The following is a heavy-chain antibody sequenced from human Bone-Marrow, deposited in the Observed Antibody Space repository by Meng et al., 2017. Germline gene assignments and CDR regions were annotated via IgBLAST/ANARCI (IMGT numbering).Heavy chain of an antibody. J-gene: IGHJ4*02. Sequence: GGRLPKTYGSLRVSYTASAFTFSCDCMRWIRQAPWKGMELGSYNSRTRKSIDYADSVKSRFTISRDNADNSLFLQMTSLRAEDTAVYYCARASSGAYDYWGQGTLVTVSS. CDR3: ARASSGAYDY. D-gene: IGHD1-26*01. CDR1: AFTFSCDC. CDR2: NSRTRKSI. V-gene: IGHV3-11*04.